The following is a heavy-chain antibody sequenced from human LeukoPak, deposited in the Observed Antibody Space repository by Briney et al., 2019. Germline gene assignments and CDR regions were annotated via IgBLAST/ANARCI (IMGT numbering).Heavy chain of an antibody. CDR2: TKQGGGEK. CDR3: TRGPNYGVRVAYLDS. Sequence: GGSLRLSCAASGFTLNIHWMTCGPEAPGKGLEGGASTKQGGGEKYYTDTVKGRFTASRDDAKNSLYFQMNSLSADDTAVYYCTRGPNYGVRVAYLDSWGQGTKVTVSS. V-gene: IGHV3-7*01. J-gene: IGHJ4*02. D-gene: IGHD4-17*01. CDR1: GFTLNIHW.